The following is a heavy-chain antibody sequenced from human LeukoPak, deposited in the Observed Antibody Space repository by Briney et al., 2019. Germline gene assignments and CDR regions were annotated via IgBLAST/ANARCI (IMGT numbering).Heavy chain of an antibody. CDR2: INSDGSSI. CDR3: AREGRVSGYDFDC. J-gene: IGHJ4*02. V-gene: IGHV3-74*03. Sequence: GGSLRLSCAASGFTFSSYWMHWVRQAPGKGLVWVSRINSDGSSITYADSVKGRFTISRDNAKNTLFLQMNSLRVEDTDVYYCAREGRVSGYDFDCWGQGTLVTVSS. CDR1: GFTFSSYW. D-gene: IGHD5-12*01.